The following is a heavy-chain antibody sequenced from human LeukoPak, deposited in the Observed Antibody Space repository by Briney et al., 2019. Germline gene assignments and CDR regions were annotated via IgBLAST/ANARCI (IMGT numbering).Heavy chain of an antibody. CDR3: ARDLGTRKSIAFAD. CDR1: GFSFSSYR. D-gene: IGHD6-6*01. CDR2: ISSNNGYI. Sequence: GGSLRLSSAASGFSFSSYRMNWVRQAPGKGLEWVASISSNNGYIYHADSVKGRFTISRDNGENSLHLQMNSLRAEDAAVYYCARDLGTRKSIAFADWGQGTLVTVSS. V-gene: IGHV3-21*01. J-gene: IGHJ4*02.